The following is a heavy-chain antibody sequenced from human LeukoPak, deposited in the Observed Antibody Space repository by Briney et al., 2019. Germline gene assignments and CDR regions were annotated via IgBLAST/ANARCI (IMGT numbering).Heavy chain of an antibody. J-gene: IGHJ4*02. CDR3: VRVGDEVAYTRGYLDY. Sequence: GGSLRLSCAASGFTVSSHYMSWVRQAPGKGLEWVSVIYMGGNTFYVDSVKGRLTISRHTSKNTLYLQMNSLRPEDTAVYYCVRVGDEVAYTRGYLDYWGQGTLVTVSS. V-gene: IGHV3-53*04. CDR2: IYMGGNT. CDR1: GFTVSSHY. D-gene: IGHD3-16*01.